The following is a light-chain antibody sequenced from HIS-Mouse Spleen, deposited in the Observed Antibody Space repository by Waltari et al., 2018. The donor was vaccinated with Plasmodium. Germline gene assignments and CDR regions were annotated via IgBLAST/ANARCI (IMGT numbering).Light chain of an antibody. CDR3: YSTDSSGNHRV. CDR1: ALPKQY. CDR2: EES. V-gene: IGLV3-10*01. Sequence: SYELTQPPSVSVSPGQTARITCSGAALPKQYAYWYQQKSGQAPVLVIYEESKRPSGIPERFSGSSSGTRATLTISGAQVEDEADYYCYSTDSSGNHRVFGGGTKLTVL. J-gene: IGLJ3*02.